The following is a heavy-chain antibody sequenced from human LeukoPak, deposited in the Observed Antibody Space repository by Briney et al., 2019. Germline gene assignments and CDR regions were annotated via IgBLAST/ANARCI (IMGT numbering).Heavy chain of an antibody. CDR2: IRSDGSNT. Sequence: GGSLRLSCAASGFTFSKYGMHWVRQAPGKGLEWVAFIRSDGSNTHYADSVKGRFTISRDNAKNTLYLQMNSLRAEDTAVYYCARGTVEGFRGYQLPRAFDIWGQGTMVTVSS. CDR3: ARGTVEGFRGYQLPRAFDI. CDR1: GFTFSKYG. D-gene: IGHD2-2*01. J-gene: IGHJ3*02. V-gene: IGHV3-30*02.